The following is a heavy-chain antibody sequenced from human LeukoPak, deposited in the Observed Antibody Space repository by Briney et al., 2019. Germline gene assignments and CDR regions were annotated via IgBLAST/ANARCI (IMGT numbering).Heavy chain of an antibody. Sequence: GESLKISCKGSGYSFTSYWIGWVRQMPGKGLEWMGIIYPGDSDTRYSPSFQDQVTISADKSISTAYLQWSSLKASDTAMYYCASSSGYSHNWFDPWGQGTLVTVSS. CDR1: GYSFTSYW. V-gene: IGHV5-51*01. CDR3: ASSSGYSHNWFDP. CDR2: IYPGDSDT. J-gene: IGHJ5*02. D-gene: IGHD3-22*01.